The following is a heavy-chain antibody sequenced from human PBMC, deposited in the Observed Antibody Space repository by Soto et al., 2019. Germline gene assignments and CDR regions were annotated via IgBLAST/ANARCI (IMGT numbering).Heavy chain of an antibody. CDR2: IYPGDSDT. D-gene: IGHD3-9*01. CDR3: ARHGWDYDILTGTYYYYMDV. Sequence: GESLKISCKGSGYSFTSYWIGWVRQMPGKGLEWMGIIYPGDSDTRYSPSFQGQVTISADKSISTAYLQWSSLKASDTAMYYCARHGWDYDILTGTYYYYMDVWGKGTTVTVSS. CDR1: GYSFTSYW. V-gene: IGHV5-51*01. J-gene: IGHJ6*03.